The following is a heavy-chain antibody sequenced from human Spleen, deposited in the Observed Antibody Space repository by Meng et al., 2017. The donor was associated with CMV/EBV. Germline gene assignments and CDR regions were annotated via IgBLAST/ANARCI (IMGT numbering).Heavy chain of an antibody. V-gene: IGHV3-23*01. Sequence: AAYGFNFSSYAMNGVRQAPGKGLEWVSEISGSGGSTYYADSVKGRFTISRDNSKKTMYLQMNSLRAEDTAVYYCAKSRGDYYDSFDYWGQGTLVTVSS. CDR1: GFNFSSYA. CDR3: AKSRGDYYDSFDY. J-gene: IGHJ4*02. CDR2: ISGSGGST. D-gene: IGHD3-22*01.